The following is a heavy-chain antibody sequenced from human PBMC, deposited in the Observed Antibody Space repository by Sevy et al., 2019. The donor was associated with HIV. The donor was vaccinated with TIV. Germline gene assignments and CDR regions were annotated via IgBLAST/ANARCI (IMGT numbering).Heavy chain of an antibody. V-gene: IGHV3-30*18. CDR3: AKVDNSFLDAFDI. Sequence: GGSLRLSCAASGFTFSSYGMHWVRQAPGKGMEWVAVISYDGSNKYYADSVKGRFTISKDNCKNTLYLQMNSLRAEDTAVYYCAKVDNSFLDAFDIWGQGTMVTVSS. CDR1: GFTFSSYG. D-gene: IGHD1-20*01. CDR2: ISYDGSNK. J-gene: IGHJ3*02.